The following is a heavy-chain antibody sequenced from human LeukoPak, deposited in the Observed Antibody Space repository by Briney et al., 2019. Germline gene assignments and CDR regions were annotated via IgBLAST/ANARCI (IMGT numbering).Heavy chain of an antibody. CDR2: MNPNSGNT. V-gene: IGHV1-8*03. CDR1: GYTFTGYY. J-gene: IGHJ4*02. Sequence: ASVKVSCKASGYTFTGYYMHWVRQATGQGLEWMGWMNPNSGNTGYAQKFQGRVTITRNTSISTAYMELSSLRSEDTAVYYCARGMVRGAGVDYWGQGTLVTVSS. D-gene: IGHD3-10*01. CDR3: ARGMVRGAGVDY.